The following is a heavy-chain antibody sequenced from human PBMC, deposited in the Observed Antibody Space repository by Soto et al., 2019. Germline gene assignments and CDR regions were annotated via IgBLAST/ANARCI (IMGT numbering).Heavy chain of an antibody. Sequence: SVKVSCKASGFTFTSSAVQWVRQARGQRLEWIGWIVVGSGNTNYAQKFQERVTITRDMSTSTAYMELSSLRSEDTAVHYCATDRWITGIRRNWFDPWGQGTLVTVSS. V-gene: IGHV1-58*01. CDR1: GFTFTSSA. D-gene: IGHD1-20*01. CDR2: IVVGSGNT. CDR3: ATDRWITGIRRNWFDP. J-gene: IGHJ5*02.